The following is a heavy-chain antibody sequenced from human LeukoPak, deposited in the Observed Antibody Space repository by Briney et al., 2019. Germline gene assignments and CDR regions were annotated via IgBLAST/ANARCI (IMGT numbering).Heavy chain of an antibody. J-gene: IGHJ4*02. D-gene: IGHD1-26*01. Sequence: PGGSLRLSCAASGFTFSVYYMSWIRQAPGKGLEWISYISNGGDTIYYADSVKGRFTISRDNAKNSLYLQMNSLRAEDTALYYCAREDGGRPREWGQGTLVTVSS. V-gene: IGHV3-11*01. CDR1: GFTFSVYY. CDR2: ISNGGDTI. CDR3: AREDGGRPRE.